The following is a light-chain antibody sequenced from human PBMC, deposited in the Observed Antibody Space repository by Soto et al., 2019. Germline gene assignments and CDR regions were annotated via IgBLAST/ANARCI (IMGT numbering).Light chain of an antibody. CDR3: QQSNSSPPT. CDR1: QSITNY. V-gene: IGKV1-39*01. CDR2: AAS. J-gene: IGKJ4*01. Sequence: DIHITQSPSALSASVGDRVSITCRASQSITNYLNWYQHKPGQAPNLLIYAASTLQAGVPSRFRGSGSGTDFTLTISSLQPEDFATYFCQQSNSSPPTFGGGTKVDIK.